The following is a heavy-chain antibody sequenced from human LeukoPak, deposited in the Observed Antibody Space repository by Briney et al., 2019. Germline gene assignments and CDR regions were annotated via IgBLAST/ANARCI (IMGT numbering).Heavy chain of an antibody. D-gene: IGHD1-26*01. J-gene: IGHJ4*02. Sequence: GGSLRLSCAASGFTFSSYEMNWVRQAPGKGLEWVSYISSSGSTIYYADSVKGRFTISRDNAKNSVDLQMDSLTAEDTAVYYCVSLLRIVPTTSVHWGQGTVVTVSS. CDR2: ISSSGSTI. CDR1: GFTFSSYE. CDR3: VSLLRIVPTTSVH. V-gene: IGHV3-48*03.